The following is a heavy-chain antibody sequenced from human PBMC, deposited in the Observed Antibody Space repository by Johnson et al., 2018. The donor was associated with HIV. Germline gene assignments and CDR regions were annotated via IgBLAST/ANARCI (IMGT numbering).Heavy chain of an antibody. CDR1: GFTFSNAW. CDR3: AKGYGGNGGAFDI. CDR2: TRNKANSYTT. D-gene: IGHD4-23*01. J-gene: IGHJ3*02. Sequence: MLLVESGGGVVQPGGSLRLSCAASGFTFSNAWMSWVRQAPGKGLEWVGRTRNKANSYTTEYAASVKGRFTISRDDSKNSLYLQMNSLRAEDTAVYYCAKGYGGNGGAFDIWGQGTMVTVSS. V-gene: IGHV3-72*01.